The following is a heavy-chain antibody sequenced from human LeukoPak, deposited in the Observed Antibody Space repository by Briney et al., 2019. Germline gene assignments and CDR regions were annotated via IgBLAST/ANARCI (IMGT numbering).Heavy chain of an antibody. Sequence: PSETLSLTCTVSGGSISSYYWGWIRQPPGKGLEWIGSIYYSGSTYYNPSLKSRVTISVDTSKNQFSLKLSSVTAADTAVYYCARHERITIFGVVIISWFDPWGQGTLVTVSS. D-gene: IGHD3-3*01. V-gene: IGHV4-39*01. J-gene: IGHJ5*02. CDR1: GGSISSYY. CDR2: IYYSGST. CDR3: ARHERITIFGVVIISWFDP.